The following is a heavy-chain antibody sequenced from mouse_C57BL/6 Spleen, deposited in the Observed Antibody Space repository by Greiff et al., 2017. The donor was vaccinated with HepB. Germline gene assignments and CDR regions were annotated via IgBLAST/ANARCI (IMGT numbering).Heavy chain of an antibody. CDR1: GFTFTDYY. CDR2: IRNKANGYTT. CDR3: ARSPPYYYGSSFYWYFDV. D-gene: IGHD1-1*01. V-gene: IGHV7-3*01. Sequence: EVKVVESGGGLVQPGGSLSLSCAASGFTFTDYYMSWVRQPPGKALEWLGFIRNKANGYTTEYSASVKGRFTISRDNSQSILYLQMNALRAEDSATYYCARSPPYYYGSSFYWYFDVWGTGTTVTVSS. J-gene: IGHJ1*03.